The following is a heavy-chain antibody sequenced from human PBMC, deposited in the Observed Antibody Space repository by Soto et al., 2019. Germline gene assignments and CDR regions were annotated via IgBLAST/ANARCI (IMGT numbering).Heavy chain of an antibody. Sequence: ASVKVSWKASGYTFTSYVISWVRQAPGQGLDCMGWISAYNGNANYAQKLQGRVTMTTDTSTSTAYMELRSLRSDDTAVYYCARASIVGATNAFDIWGQGTMVTVSS. CDR1: GYTFTSYV. CDR2: ISAYNGNA. CDR3: ARASIVGATNAFDI. D-gene: IGHD1-26*01. J-gene: IGHJ3*02. V-gene: IGHV1-18*01.